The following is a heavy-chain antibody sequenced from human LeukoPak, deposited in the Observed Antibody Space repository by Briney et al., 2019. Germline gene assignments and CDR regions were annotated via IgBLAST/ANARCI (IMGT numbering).Heavy chain of an antibody. CDR3: ARRGYCSSTSCYRFFHPAYFDY. CDR1: GYSISSGYY. V-gene: IGHV4-38-2*02. CDR2: IYHSGRT. J-gene: IGHJ4*02. Sequence: PSETLSLTCTVSGYSISSGYYWGWIRQPPGKGLEWIGIIYHSGRTDYNPSLKSRVTISEDTSKNQFSLKLSSVTAADTAVYYCARRGYCSSTSCYRFFHPAYFDYWGQGTLVTVSS. D-gene: IGHD2-2*01.